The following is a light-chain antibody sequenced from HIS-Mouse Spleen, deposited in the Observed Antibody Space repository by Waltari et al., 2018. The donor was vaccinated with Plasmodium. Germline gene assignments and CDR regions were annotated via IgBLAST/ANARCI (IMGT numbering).Light chain of an antibody. V-gene: IGLV2-23*03. CDR2: EGS. CDR1: SSDVGSYNL. Sequence: QSALTQPASVSGSPGQSITISCTGTSSDVGSYNLVSLYQQPPGKAPKLMIYEGSKRPSGVSNRFSGSKSGNTASLTISGLQAEDEADYYCCSYAGSSTFVVFGGGTKLTVL. J-gene: IGLJ2*01. CDR3: CSYAGSSTFVV.